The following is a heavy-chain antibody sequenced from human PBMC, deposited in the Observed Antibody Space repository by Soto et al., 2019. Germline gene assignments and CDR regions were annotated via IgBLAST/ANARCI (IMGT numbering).Heavy chain of an antibody. V-gene: IGHV1-69*13. CDR2: IIPLFGTT. CDR1: GDFFSGFG. CDR3: ANKDCSYYAQAMVAFDA. D-gene: IGHD3-3*01. Sequence: GASVKVSCKASGDFFSGFGISWVRQAPGQGLEWMGWIIPLFGTTNHAQKLQGRITITADVGTNTAYMELSSLTSDDTAVYYCANKDCSYYAQAMVAFDAWGQGTLVTVSS. J-gene: IGHJ4*01.